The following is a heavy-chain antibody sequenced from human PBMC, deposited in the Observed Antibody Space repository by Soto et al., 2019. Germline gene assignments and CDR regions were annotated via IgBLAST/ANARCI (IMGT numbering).Heavy chain of an antibody. CDR3: ARDHGPFTYYYGSGSYSGFDY. J-gene: IGHJ4*02. CDR1: GCTLSSYA. CDR2: ISYDGRNK. V-gene: IGHV3-30*04. Sequence: WGSLRRSCAASGCTLSSYALHRFRPSPGQALEYAGAISYDGRNKYYAASMKGRFTISRDNSKNTLYLQMNSLRAENTAVYYCARDHGPFTYYYGSGSYSGFDYWGQGTLVTVSS. D-gene: IGHD3-10*01.